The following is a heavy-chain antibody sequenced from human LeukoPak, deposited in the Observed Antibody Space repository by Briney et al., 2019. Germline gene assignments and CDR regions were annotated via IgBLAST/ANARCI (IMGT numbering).Heavy chain of an antibody. CDR3: ANTYYDILTGYYDAFDI. CDR1: GGSISSSSYY. J-gene: IGHJ3*02. D-gene: IGHD3-9*01. CDR2: IYYSGSI. Sequence: PSETLSLTCTVSGGSISSSSYYWGWIRQPPGKGLEWIGSIYYSGSIYYNPSLKSRVTISVDTSKNQFSLKLSSVTAADTAVYYCANTYYDILTGYYDAFDIWGQGTMVTVSS. V-gene: IGHV4-39*01.